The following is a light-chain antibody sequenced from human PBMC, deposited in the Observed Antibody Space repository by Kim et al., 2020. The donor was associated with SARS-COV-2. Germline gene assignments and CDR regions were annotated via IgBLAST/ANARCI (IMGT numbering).Light chain of an antibody. CDR2: GAS. CDR1: QSVSSN. CDR3: QQYNNWWT. V-gene: IGKV3-15*01. J-gene: IGKJ1*01. Sequence: SVSPGESATLSCRASQSVSSNLAWYKQNPGQAPRLLIYGASTRATGIPARFSGSGSGTEFTLTISSLQSEDFAVYYCQQYNNWWTFGQGTKVDIK.